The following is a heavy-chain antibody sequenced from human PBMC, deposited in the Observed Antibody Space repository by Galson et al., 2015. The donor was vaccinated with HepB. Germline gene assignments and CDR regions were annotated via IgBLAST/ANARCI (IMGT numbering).Heavy chain of an antibody. V-gene: IGHV1-18*01. CDR1: GYTFTSSG. Sequence: SVKVSCKASGYTFTSSGISWVRQAPGQGLEWMGWINSYNGDTNLAEKFQGRVTMTRDTSTSTAFMELRRLTSDDTAVYYCARDDLVVVAPERDGMDIWGQGTTVTVSS. D-gene: IGHD2-15*01. CDR2: INSYNGDT. J-gene: IGHJ6*02. CDR3: ARDDLVVVAPERDGMDI.